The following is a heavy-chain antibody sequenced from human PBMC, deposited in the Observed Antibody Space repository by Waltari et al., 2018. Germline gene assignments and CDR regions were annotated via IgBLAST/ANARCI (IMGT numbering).Heavy chain of an antibody. V-gene: IGHV4-38-2*01. CDR3: ARATTGYNWFDP. CDR2: IYHNGRT. D-gene: IGHD4-4*01. CDR1: GYSISSGYY. J-gene: IGHJ5*02. Sequence: QVQLQESGPGLVKPSETLSLTCSVSGYSISSGYYWGWIRQPPGKGLEYIGTIYHNGRTYYNPSLKSRVAISVDTSTNQFSLKLNSVTAADTAVYYCARATTGYNWFDPWGQGTLVTVSS.